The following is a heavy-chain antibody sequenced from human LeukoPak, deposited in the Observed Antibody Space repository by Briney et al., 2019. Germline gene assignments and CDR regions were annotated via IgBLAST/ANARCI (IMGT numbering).Heavy chain of an antibody. CDR1: GGAISSSSYY. J-gene: IGHJ4*02. D-gene: IGHD3-22*01. CDR2: IFYSGST. V-gene: IGHV4-39*01. Sequence: PSETLSLTCTVSGGAISSSSYYWGWIRQPPGKGLEWIGSIFYSGSTYYNPSLKSRVTISVDTSKNQFSLKLSSVTAADTAVYYCARGLDYFDSSGYVDYWGQGTLVTVSS. CDR3: ARGLDYFDSSGYVDY.